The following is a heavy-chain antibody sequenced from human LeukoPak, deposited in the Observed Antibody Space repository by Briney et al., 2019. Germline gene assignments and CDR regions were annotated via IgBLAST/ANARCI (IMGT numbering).Heavy chain of an antibody. CDR1: GFTFSSYS. D-gene: IGHD6-6*01. Sequence: PGGSLRLSCAASGFTFSSYSMNWVRQAPGKGLEWVSSISSSSSYIYYADSVKGRFTISRDNAKNSLSLQMNSLRAEDTAVYYCARALAARPGPPYWGQGTLVTVSS. CDR2: ISSSSSYI. V-gene: IGHV3-21*01. CDR3: ARALAARPGPPY. J-gene: IGHJ4*02.